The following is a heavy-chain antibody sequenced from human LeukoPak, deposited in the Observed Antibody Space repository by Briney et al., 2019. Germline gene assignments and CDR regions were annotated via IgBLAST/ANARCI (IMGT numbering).Heavy chain of an antibody. CDR1: GSTFSSYS. CDR2: ISSSSTTI. D-gene: IGHD4-11*01. Sequence: GGSLRLSCAASGSTFSSYSMNWVRQAPGQGLEWVSYISSSSTTIYYADSVKGRFTISRDNAKNSLYLQMNSLRAEDTAVYYCARAMTTEANDYWGQGTLVTVSS. CDR3: ARAMTTEANDY. V-gene: IGHV3-48*01. J-gene: IGHJ4*02.